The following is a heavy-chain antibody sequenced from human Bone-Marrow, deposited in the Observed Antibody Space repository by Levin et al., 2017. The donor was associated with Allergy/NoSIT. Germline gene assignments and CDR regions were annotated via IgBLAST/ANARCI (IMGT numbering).Heavy chain of an antibody. J-gene: IGHJ4*02. Sequence: GESLKISCAASGFSVSNTYMSWVRQAPGKGLEWVSVIYSGGATYYAASVKGRFTNSRDNSKNTVFLQMNSLRVEDTAVYYCARQNLFGDFYDYWGQGTLVTVSS. V-gene: IGHV3-53*01. CDR3: ARQNLFGDFYDY. CDR1: GFSVSNTY. D-gene: IGHD2-21*01. CDR2: IYSGGAT.